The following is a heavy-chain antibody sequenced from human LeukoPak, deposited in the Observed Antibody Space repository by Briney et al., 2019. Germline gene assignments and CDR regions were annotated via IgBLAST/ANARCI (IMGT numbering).Heavy chain of an antibody. Sequence: SETLSLTCTVSGDSISSSNSYWGWIRQPPGKGLEWIGSIYYSGSTYYNPSLKSRVTISVDTSKNQFSLKLSSVTAADTAVYYCARGGISYGDSPFDYWGQGTLVTVSS. D-gene: IGHD4-17*01. CDR3: ARGGISYGDSPFDY. CDR1: GDSISSSNSY. CDR2: IYYSGST. V-gene: IGHV4-39*01. J-gene: IGHJ4*02.